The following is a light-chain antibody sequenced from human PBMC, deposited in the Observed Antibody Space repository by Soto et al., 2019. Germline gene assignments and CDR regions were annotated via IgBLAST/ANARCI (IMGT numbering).Light chain of an antibody. J-gene: IGKJ4*01. Sequence: EIVLTQSPATLSLSPGNRATLSCRASESVSRYLAWYQQKPGQAPRLLIYDASNRATGIPARFSGSGSGTDFTLTITSLQPEDVAVYYCQQRSNWPSTFGGGTKVEIK. CDR1: ESVSRY. CDR2: DAS. CDR3: QQRSNWPST. V-gene: IGKV3-11*01.